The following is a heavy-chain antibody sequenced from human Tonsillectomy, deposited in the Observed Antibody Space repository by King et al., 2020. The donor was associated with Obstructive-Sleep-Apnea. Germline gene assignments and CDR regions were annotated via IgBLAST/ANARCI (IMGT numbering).Heavy chain of an antibody. V-gene: IGHV3-13*01. CDR2: SGTASDT. CDR1: GFTFSSYD. J-gene: IGHJ4*02. Sequence: VQLVESGGDLIQPGVSLRLSCAASGFTFSSYDMHWVRQATGKGLEWVSGSGTASDTYYSGSVTGRFTLSRDNAKNSLYLQMNSLRAGDTAVYFCARSRRYYFDYWGQGTLVTVSS. D-gene: IGHD6-25*01. CDR3: ARSRRYYFDY.